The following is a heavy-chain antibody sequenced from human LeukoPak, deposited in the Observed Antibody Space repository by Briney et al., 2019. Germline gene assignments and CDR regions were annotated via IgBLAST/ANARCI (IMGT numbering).Heavy chain of an antibody. V-gene: IGHV7-4-1*02. Sequence: ASVKVSCKASGYTFTSYAMNWVRQAPGQGLEWMGWINTNTGNPTYAQGFTGRFVFSLDTSVSTAYLQISSLKAEDTAVYYCARDNFPNSYGYKIGFDYWGQGTLVTVSS. CDR1: GYTFTSYA. CDR2: INTNTGNP. CDR3: ARDNFPNSYGYKIGFDY. D-gene: IGHD5-18*01. J-gene: IGHJ4*02.